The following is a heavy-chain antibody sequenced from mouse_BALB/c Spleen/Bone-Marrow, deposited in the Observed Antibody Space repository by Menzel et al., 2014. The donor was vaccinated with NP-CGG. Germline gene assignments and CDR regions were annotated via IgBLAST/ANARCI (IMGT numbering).Heavy chain of an antibody. D-gene: IGHD2-3*01. CDR3: TRTYEYFDY. Sequence: VQLQQSGAELVRPGASVKLSCKTSGYTFTSYWINWVKQRPGQGLEWIGNIYPSDNYTNYNQKFKDKATLTVDISSTTAYMQLRSPTSEDSAVYYCTRTYEYFDYWGQGTTLTVSS. CDR2: IYPSDNYT. J-gene: IGHJ2*01. V-gene: IGHV1-69*02. CDR1: GYTFTSYW.